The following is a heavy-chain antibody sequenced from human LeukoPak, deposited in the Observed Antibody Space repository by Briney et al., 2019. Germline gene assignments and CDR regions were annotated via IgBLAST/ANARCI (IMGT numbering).Heavy chain of an antibody. D-gene: IGHD2-2*01. Sequence: ASVKVSCKASGYTFTSYGISWVRQAPGQGREWMGWISAYNGNTNYAQKLQGRVTITTDTSTSTAYMELRSLRSDDTAVYYCAIWKGYCSSTSCPRWFDPWGQGTLVTVSS. CDR1: GYTFTSYG. CDR3: AIWKGYCSSTSCPRWFDP. V-gene: IGHV1-18*01. J-gene: IGHJ5*02. CDR2: ISAYNGNT.